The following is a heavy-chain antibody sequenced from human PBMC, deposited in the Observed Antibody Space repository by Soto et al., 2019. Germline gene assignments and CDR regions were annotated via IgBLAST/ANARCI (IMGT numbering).Heavy chain of an antibody. Sequence: SVKVSCKASGGTFSSYAISWVRQAPGQGLEWMGGIIPIFGTANYAQKFQGRVTITADESTSTAYMELSSLRSEDTAVYYCARDVYPHRCSYGPYNWFDPWGQGTLVTVSS. J-gene: IGHJ5*02. V-gene: IGHV1-69*13. CDR1: GGTFSSYA. CDR3: ARDVYPHRCSYGPYNWFDP. D-gene: IGHD5-18*01. CDR2: IIPIFGTA.